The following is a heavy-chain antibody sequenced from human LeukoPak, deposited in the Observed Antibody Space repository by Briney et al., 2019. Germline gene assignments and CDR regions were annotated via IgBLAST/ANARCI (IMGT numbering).Heavy chain of an antibody. V-gene: IGHV4-59*08. Sequence: SETLSLTCTVSDGSIRRYYWSWIRQPPGKELEWIGHIYYIGSTNYNPSLKSRVTISVDTSRNQFSLKLSSVTAADTAVYYCASGNKYFDYWGLGTLVTVSS. CDR3: ASGNKYFDY. J-gene: IGHJ4*02. CDR1: DGSIRRYY. D-gene: IGHD1/OR15-1a*01. CDR2: IYYIGST.